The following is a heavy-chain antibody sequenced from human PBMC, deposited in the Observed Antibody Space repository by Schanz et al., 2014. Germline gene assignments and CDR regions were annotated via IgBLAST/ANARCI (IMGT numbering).Heavy chain of an antibody. D-gene: IGHD3-10*01. Sequence: EVQLAESGGGLVQPGGSLRLSCAASTFTFSSDWMSWVRQAPGKGLEWVANIKEDGSVKDYVDSVKGRFTISRDNAKNPLYLQRTSRRAEDTAVYYFPADLWFGAVWGVWWGQGTLXTVSS. CDR2: IKEDGSVK. V-gene: IGHV3-7*02. CDR3: PADLWFGAVWGVW. CDR1: TFTFSSDW. J-gene: IGHJ4*02.